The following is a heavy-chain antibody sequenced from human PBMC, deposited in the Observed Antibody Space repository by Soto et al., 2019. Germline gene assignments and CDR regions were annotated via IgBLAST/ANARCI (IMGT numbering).Heavy chain of an antibody. Sequence: ASVKVSCKIKTSGHTIPSYNVHWVRQAPGQGLEWMGWISSYNVNTNYAQKVQGRVTMTTDTSATTTDMELRSLKSDDTAVYYCARGPRYCSSSICFSGVTWFDPWGQGTLVTVSS. D-gene: IGHD2-2*01. CDR2: ISSYNVNT. J-gene: IGHJ5*02. V-gene: IGHV1-18*04. CDR3: ARGPRYCSSSICFSGVTWFDP. CDR1: GHTIPSYN.